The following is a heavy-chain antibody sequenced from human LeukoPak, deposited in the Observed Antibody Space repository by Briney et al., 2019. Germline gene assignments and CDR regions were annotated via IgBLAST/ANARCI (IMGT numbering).Heavy chain of an antibody. CDR3: ARAVAGPSGRFDY. J-gene: IGHJ4*02. CDR1: GFTFSDYY. V-gene: IGHV3-11*01. Sequence: GGSPRLSCAASGFTFSDYYMSWIRQAPGKGLEWVSYISGSGSTLYYADSVKGRFTISRDNAKNSLYLQMNSLRAEDTAVYYCARAVAGPSGRFDYWGQGTLVTVSS. CDR2: ISGSGSTL. D-gene: IGHD6-19*01.